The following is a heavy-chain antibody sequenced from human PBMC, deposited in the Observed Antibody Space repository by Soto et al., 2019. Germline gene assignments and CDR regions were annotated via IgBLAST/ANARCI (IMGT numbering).Heavy chain of an antibody. D-gene: IGHD5-12*01. V-gene: IGHV3-7*01. Sequence: GGSLRLSCEVSGLTFSNSWMSWVRQAPGKGLEWVANIKQDGSQKYYVDSVEGRFTISRDNAKKSLYLQMNTLRAEDTAVYYCARDGGYSGFDFFDYWGQGTLVTVSS. CDR3: ARDGGYSGFDFFDY. CDR1: GLTFSNSW. CDR2: IKQDGSQK. J-gene: IGHJ4*02.